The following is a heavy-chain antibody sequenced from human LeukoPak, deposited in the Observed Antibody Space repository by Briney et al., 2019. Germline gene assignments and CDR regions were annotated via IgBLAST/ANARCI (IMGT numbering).Heavy chain of an antibody. CDR3: AREPPLSFYYDSSGHYPFDY. CDR1: GFTFSSYA. CDR2: ISYDGSNK. V-gene: IGHV3-30*04. Sequence: GGSLRLSCAASGFTFSSYAMHWVRQAPGKGLEWVAVISYDGSNKYYADSVKGRFTISRDNAKNSLYLQMNSLRAEDTAVYYCAREPPLSFYYDSSGHYPFDYWGQGTLVTVSS. J-gene: IGHJ4*02. D-gene: IGHD3-22*01.